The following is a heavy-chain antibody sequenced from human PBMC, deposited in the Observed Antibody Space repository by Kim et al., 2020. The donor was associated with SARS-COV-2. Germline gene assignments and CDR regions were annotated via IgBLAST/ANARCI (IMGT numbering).Heavy chain of an antibody. J-gene: IGHJ6*02. D-gene: IGHD4-4*01. V-gene: IGHV4-34*01. CDR2: INHSGST. Sequence: SETLSLTCAVYGGSFSGYYWSWIRQPPGKGLEWIGEINHSGSTNYNPSLKSRVTISVDTSKNQFSLKLSSVTAADTAVYYCARDDYSKRGYSMDVWGQGTTVTVSS. CDR1: GGSFSGYY. CDR3: ARDDYSKRGYSMDV.